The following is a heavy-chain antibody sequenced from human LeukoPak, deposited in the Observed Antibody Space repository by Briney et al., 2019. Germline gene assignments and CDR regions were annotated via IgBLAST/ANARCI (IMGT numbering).Heavy chain of an antibody. D-gene: IGHD6-6*01. CDR3: ATVTIAARDVYYYYYMDV. CDR2: FDPEHGET. Sequence: ASVKVSCKVSGNTLTELSMHWVRQVPGKGLEWMGGFDPEHGETIYAQKFQGRVTMTEDTSTDTAYMELSSLRSEDTAVYYCATVTIAARDVYYYYYMDVWGKGTTVTVSS. J-gene: IGHJ6*03. CDR1: GNTLTELS. V-gene: IGHV1-24*01.